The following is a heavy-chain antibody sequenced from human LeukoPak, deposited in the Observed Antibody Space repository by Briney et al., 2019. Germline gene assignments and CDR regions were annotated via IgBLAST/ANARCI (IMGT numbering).Heavy chain of an antibody. CDR1: GVSISSGHYF. Sequence: SETLSLTCTVSGVSISSGHYFWAWIRQPPGRRLECIASVPYSGSTYYDPSFNGRVTLSVDTSKNQFSLRLNSVTAADTAVYYCARQTIDMSLGGVPDYFDSWGQGTPVTVSS. D-gene: IGHD3-16*01. J-gene: IGHJ4*02. CDR3: ARQTIDMSLGGVPDYFDS. CDR2: VPYSGST. V-gene: IGHV4-39*07.